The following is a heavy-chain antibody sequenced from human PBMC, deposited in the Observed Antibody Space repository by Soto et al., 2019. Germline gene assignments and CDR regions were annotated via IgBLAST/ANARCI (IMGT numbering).Heavy chain of an antibody. CDR3: ARDPAVDAFDI. Sequence: EVQLVESGGGLIQPGGSLRLSCAASGFTVSSNYMSWVRQAPGKGLEWVSVIYSGGSTYYEDSVKGRFTISRDNSKNTLDLQMNSLRAEDTAVYYCARDPAVDAFDIWGQGTMVTVSS. CDR1: GFTVSSNY. V-gene: IGHV3-53*01. J-gene: IGHJ3*02. CDR2: IYSGGST. D-gene: IGHD6-19*01.